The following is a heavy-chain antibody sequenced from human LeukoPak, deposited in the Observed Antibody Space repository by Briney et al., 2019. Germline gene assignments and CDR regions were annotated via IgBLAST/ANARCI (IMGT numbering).Heavy chain of an antibody. V-gene: IGHV3-23*01. CDR3: ARDKYSYGELDY. CDR2: ISGSGGST. CDR1: GFTFSSYA. Sequence: GGSLRLSCAASGFTFSSYAMSWVRQAPGKGLEWVSAISGSGGSTYYADSVKGRFTISRDNSKNTLYLQMNSLRAEDTAVYYCARDKYSYGELDYWGQGTLVTVSS. D-gene: IGHD5-18*01. J-gene: IGHJ4*02.